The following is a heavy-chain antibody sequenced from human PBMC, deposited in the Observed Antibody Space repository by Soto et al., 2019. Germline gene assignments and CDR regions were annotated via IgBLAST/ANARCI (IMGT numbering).Heavy chain of an antibody. D-gene: IGHD6-6*01. CDR2: INAHSGGT. J-gene: IGHJ5*02. CDR1: GFSFTGYY. V-gene: IGHV1-2*02. Sequence: ASVKVSCKASGFSFTGYYIHWLRQAPGQGLEWMGWINAHSGGTEYAQKFQGRGILTRDTSIATAYLTLTSLTSDDTALYYCAKDLTRQLAYWLDPWGQGTQVTVSS. CDR3: AKDLTRQLAYWLDP.